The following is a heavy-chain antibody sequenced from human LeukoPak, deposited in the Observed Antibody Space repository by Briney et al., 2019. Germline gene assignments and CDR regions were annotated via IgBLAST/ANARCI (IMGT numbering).Heavy chain of an antibody. V-gene: IGHV1-2*02. CDR1: GYTFTGYY. D-gene: IGHD3-9*01. CDR3: ARVDDILTGYAFDY. Sequence: ASVKVSCKASGYTFTGYYMHWVRQAPGQGLEWMGWINPNSGGTNYAQKFQGRVTMTRDTSISTAYMELSRLRSDDTAVYYCARVDDILTGYAFDYWGQGTLVTVSS. CDR2: INPNSGGT. J-gene: IGHJ4*02.